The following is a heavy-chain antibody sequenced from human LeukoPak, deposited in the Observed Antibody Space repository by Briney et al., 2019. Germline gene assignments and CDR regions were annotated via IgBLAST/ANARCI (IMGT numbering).Heavy chain of an antibody. Sequence: ASVKVSCKVSGYTLTELSMHWVRQAPGKGLEWMGGFDPEDGETIYAQKFQGRVTMTEDTSTDTAYMELSSMRSENTAEYYCEGIVVVPADQAGYYYYGMDVWGQGTTVTVSS. D-gene: IGHD2-2*01. J-gene: IGHJ6*02. CDR1: GYTLTELS. CDR2: FDPEDGET. CDR3: EGIVVVPADQAGYYYYGMDV. V-gene: IGHV1-24*01.